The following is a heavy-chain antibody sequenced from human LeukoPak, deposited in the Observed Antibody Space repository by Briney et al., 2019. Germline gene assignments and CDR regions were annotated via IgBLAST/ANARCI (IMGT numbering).Heavy chain of an antibody. V-gene: IGHV3-21*01. Sequence: GGSLRLSCAASGFTFSSYSMNWVRQAPGKGLEWVSSISSSSSYIYYADSVKGRFTISRDNAKNSLYLQMNSLRAEDTAVYYCARDPPPKRGSPGGYMDVWGKGTTVTVSS. J-gene: IGHJ6*03. CDR2: ISSSSSYI. CDR3: ARDPPPKRGSPGGYMDV. CDR1: GFTFSSYS. D-gene: IGHD1-14*01.